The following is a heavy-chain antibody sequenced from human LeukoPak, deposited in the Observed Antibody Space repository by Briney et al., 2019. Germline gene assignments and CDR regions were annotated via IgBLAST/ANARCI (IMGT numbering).Heavy chain of an antibody. CDR2: IYYTGST. D-gene: IGHD6-6*01. V-gene: IGHV4-61*05. CDR1: GDSISSSDYY. J-gene: IGHJ4*02. CDR3: ARHRAYSSSSPFDY. Sequence: SETLSLTCTVSGDSISSSDYYWGWIRQPPGKGLEWIGYIYYTGSTNYNPSLKSRVTMFVDMSKNQFSLRLSSVTAADTAVYYCARHRAYSSSSPFDYWGQGTLVTVSS.